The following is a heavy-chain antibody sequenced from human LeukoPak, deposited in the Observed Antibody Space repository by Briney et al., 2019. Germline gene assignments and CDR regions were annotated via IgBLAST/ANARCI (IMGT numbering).Heavy chain of an antibody. V-gene: IGHV5-51*01. CDR3: ARQPTSMVRGIIITDYYFDY. D-gene: IGHD3-10*01. J-gene: IGHJ4*02. Sequence: GESLQISCKGSGYSFTRNWIGWVRPMPGKGLEWMGIIYPNDSDTRYSPSFQGQVTISADKSIRTAYLQWSSLKASDTAMYYCARQPTSMVRGIIITDYYFDYWGQGTLVTVSS. CDR1: GYSFTRNW. CDR2: IYPNDSDT.